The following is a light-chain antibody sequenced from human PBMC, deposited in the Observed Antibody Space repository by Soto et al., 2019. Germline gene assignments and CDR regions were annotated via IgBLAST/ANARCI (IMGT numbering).Light chain of an antibody. CDR3: QRAATFPLT. V-gene: IGKV1-12*01. CDR2: GIS. CDR1: QAFGNL. J-gene: IGKJ4*01. Sequence: DIQMTQSPSSVSASVGDRVIITCRASQAFGNLLAWYQQKRGKAPKLLIYGISTLPGGVPSRFSGSEAGADSTPIISRVQPEDSATYYCQRAATFPLTFGGGTDVEI.